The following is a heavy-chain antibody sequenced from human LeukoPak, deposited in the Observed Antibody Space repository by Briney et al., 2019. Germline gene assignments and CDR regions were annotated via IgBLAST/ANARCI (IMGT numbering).Heavy chain of an antibody. J-gene: IGHJ5*02. CDR1: GGSISGNYYY. CDR3: ARSTAAEGPTHNWFDP. V-gene: IGHV4-39*01. Sequence: SETLSLTCTVFGGSISGNYYYWGWIRQPPGKGLGWIVSIYYSGTTYYNPSLKSRVTISVDTSKSQFSLKMSSLTAADTAIYYCARSTAAEGPTHNWFDPWGQGILVTVSS. CDR2: IYYSGTT. D-gene: IGHD6-13*01.